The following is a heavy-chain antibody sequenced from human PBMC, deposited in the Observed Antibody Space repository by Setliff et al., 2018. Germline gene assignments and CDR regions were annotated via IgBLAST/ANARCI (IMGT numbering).Heavy chain of an antibody. Sequence: ETLSLSCVVSGVDYAMNWVRQAPGKGLEWVSDISSSSSTIYYADSVKGRFTISRDNAQNSLYLQMNSLRAEDTAVYYCARSYNFWSGPALDVWGKGTTVTVSS. D-gene: IGHD3-3*01. CDR3: ARSYNFWSGPALDV. CDR1: GVDYA. J-gene: IGHJ6*04. CDR2: ISSSSSTI. V-gene: IGHV3-48*01.